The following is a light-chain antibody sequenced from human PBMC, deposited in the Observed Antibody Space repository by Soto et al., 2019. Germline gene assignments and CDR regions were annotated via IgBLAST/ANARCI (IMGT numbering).Light chain of an antibody. CDR2: GAS. J-gene: IGKJ1*01. V-gene: IGKV3-15*01. CDR3: QQYNNWPPGT. Sequence: EIVMTQSPATLSVSPGERATLSCRASQNVSSNLAWYQQRPGQAPRLLIYGASSRAVGVPARFSGSGSGTEFTLTISSLQSEDFAVYYCQQYNNWPPGTFGQGTKVDIK. CDR1: QNVSSN.